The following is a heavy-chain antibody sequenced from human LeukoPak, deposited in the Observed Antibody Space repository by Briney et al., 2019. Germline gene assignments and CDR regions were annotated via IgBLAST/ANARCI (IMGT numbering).Heavy chain of an antibody. V-gene: IGHV4-61*02. CDR2: IYTSGST. CDR3: AREFDP. Sequence: SQTLSLTCTVSGGSISSGSYYWSWIRQPAGKGLEWIGRIYTSGSTNYNPSLKSRVTISVDTSKNQFSLKLSSVTAADTAVYYRAREFDPWGQGTLVTVSS. J-gene: IGHJ5*02. CDR1: GGSISSGSYY.